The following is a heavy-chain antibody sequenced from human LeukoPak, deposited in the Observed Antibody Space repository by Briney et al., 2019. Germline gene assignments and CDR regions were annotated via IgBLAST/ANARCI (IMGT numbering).Heavy chain of an antibody. V-gene: IGHV1-18*01. CDR1: GYTFTSYG. J-gene: IGHJ5*02. D-gene: IGHD3-9*01. CDR3: ARDRVLRYFDWLPEPKKRARFDP. CDR2: ISAYNGNT. Sequence: GASVRVSCKASGYTFTSYGISWVRQAPGQGLEWMGWISAYNGNTNYAQKLQGRVTMTTDTSTSTAYMELRSLRSDDTAVYYCARDRVLRYFDWLPEPKKRARFDPWGQGTLVTVSS.